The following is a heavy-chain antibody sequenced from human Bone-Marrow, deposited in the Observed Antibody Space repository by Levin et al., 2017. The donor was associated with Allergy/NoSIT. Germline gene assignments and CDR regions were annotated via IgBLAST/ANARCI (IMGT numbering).Heavy chain of an antibody. V-gene: IGHV3-15*01. Sequence: GESLKISCAASGFTFSNAWMSWVRQAPGKGLEWVGRIKSKTDGGTTDYAAPVKGRFTISRDDSKNTLYLQMNSLKTEDTAVYYCTTATRGYCSGGSCYSSYYYYYMDVWGKGTTVTVSS. CDR1: GFTFSNAW. CDR2: IKSKTDGGTT. CDR3: TTATRGYCSGGSCYSSYYYYYMDV. D-gene: IGHD2-15*01. J-gene: IGHJ6*03.